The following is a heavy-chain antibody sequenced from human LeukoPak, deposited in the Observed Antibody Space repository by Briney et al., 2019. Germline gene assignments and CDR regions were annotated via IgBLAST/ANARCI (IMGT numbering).Heavy chain of an antibody. Sequence: ASVKVSCKASGYTFTGYYMHWVRQAPGQGLEWMGWINPNSGGTNYAQKFQGRVTMTRDTSISTAYMELSRLRSDDTAVYYCAHTYSSSYWFDPWGHGTLVTVSS. D-gene: IGHD6-6*01. CDR2: INPNSGGT. CDR3: AHTYSSSYWFDP. J-gene: IGHJ5*02. V-gene: IGHV1-2*02. CDR1: GYTFTGYY.